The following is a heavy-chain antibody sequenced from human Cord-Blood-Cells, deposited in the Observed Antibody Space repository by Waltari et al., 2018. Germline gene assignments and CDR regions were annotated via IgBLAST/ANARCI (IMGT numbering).Heavy chain of an antibody. D-gene: IGHD3-10*01. CDR2: ISSSGSTI. CDR1: GFTFSSYE. J-gene: IGHJ4*02. Sequence: EVQLVESGGGLVQPGGSLRLSCAASGFTFSSYEMNWVRQAPGKGLEWVSYISSSGSTIYYADSVKGRFTISRDNAKNSLYLQMNSLRAEDTAVCYCARDGVLLWFGELFDYWGQGTLVTVSS. V-gene: IGHV3-48*03. CDR3: ARDGVLLWFGELFDY.